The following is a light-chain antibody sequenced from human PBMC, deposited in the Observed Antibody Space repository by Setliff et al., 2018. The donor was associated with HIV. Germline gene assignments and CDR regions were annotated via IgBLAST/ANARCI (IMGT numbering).Light chain of an antibody. V-gene: IGKV1-33*01. CDR1: DDILNY. J-gene: IGKJ4*01. CDR2: HAS. Sequence: DIQMTQSPSPLSASVGDRVTITCRASDDILNYLNWYQLKPGEAPKLLIYHASRLEEGVPSRFSGSGSGTDFTFTNSSLQPEDFGTYYCQQYAYLPPTFGGGTKVDIK. CDR3: QQYAYLPPT.